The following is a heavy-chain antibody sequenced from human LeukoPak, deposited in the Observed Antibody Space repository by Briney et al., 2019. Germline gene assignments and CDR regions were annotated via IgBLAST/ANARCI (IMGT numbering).Heavy chain of an antibody. CDR3: ARGAVAGTAGTFDY. Sequence: GSLRLSCAASGFTFSSYEMNWVRQAPGKGLEWVSYISSSGSTIYYADSVKGRFTISRDNAKNSLYLKMNSLRAEDTAVYYCARGAVAGTAGTFDYWGQGTLVTVSS. V-gene: IGHV3-48*03. J-gene: IGHJ4*02. D-gene: IGHD6-19*01. CDR1: GFTFSSYE. CDR2: ISSSGSTI.